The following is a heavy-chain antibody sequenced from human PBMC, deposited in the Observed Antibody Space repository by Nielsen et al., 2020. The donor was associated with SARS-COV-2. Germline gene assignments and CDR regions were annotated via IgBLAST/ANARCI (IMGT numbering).Heavy chain of an antibody. CDR2: IYYSGST. V-gene: IGHV4-61*01. Sequence: SETLSLTCTVSGGSISSNNYYWSWIRQPPGKGLEWIGYIYYSGSTNYNPSLKSRVTISVDTSKNQFSLKLSSVTAADTAVYYCARTPSSGWPYYYYYMDVWGKGTTVTVSS. CDR1: GGSISSNNYY. CDR3: ARTPSSGWPYYYYYMDV. J-gene: IGHJ6*03. D-gene: IGHD6-19*01.